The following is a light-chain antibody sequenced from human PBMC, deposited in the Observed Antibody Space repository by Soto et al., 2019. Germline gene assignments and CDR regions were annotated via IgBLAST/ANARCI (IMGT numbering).Light chain of an antibody. V-gene: IGLV1-40*01. CDR1: SSNIGAGYD. CDR2: GNS. CDR3: QTYDSSLSGWV. J-gene: IGLJ3*02. Sequence: QSVLTQPPSVSGAPGQRVTISCTGSSSNIGAGYDVHWYQQLPGTAPKLLIYGNSNRPSGVPDRFSGSKSGTSASLAITGLRAEEEDDYYGQTYDSSLSGWVFGGGTQLTVL.